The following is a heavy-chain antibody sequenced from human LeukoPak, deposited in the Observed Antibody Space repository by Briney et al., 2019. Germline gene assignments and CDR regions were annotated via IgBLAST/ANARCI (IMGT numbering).Heavy chain of an antibody. D-gene: IGHD4-23*01. J-gene: IGHJ4*02. CDR3: VRDLDLGGYSSFEY. CDR1: GFTFSSYFW. CDR2: IKSDGSSS. Sequence: GGSLRLSCAASGFTFSSYFWMHWVRQGPGKGLVWVPRIKSDGSSSTYADSVKGRFTISRDNAKNSLYLQMNTLRAEDTAVYYCVRDLDLGGYSSFEYWGQGTLVTVSS. V-gene: IGHV3-74*01.